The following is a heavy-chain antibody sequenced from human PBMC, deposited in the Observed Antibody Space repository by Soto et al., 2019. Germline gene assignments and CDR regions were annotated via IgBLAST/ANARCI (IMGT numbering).Heavy chain of an antibody. CDR2: ISYDGSNK. Sequence: PGGSLRLSCAASGFTFSSYGMHWVRQAPGKGLEWVAVISYDGSNKYYADSVKGRFTISRDNSKNTLYLQMNSLRAEDTAVYYCAKDFPRMGYTLNNWFDPWGQGTLVPSPQ. J-gene: IGHJ5*02. D-gene: IGHD2-8*01. V-gene: IGHV3-30*18. CDR3: AKDFPRMGYTLNNWFDP. CDR1: GFTFSSYG.